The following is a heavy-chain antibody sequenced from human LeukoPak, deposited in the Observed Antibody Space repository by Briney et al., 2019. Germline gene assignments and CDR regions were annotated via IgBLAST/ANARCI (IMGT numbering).Heavy chain of an antibody. CDR1: GLTFSNYA. Sequence: PGGSLRLSCAASGLTFSNYAMSWVRQAPGKGLEWVSGINNNGDNTYYADSVKGRFTISRDNSKNTLFLQMNSLRAEDTAVYYCARDGTSIVGSLDYWGQGTLVTVSS. D-gene: IGHD1-26*01. CDR3: ARDGTSIVGSLDY. J-gene: IGHJ4*02. V-gene: IGHV3-23*01. CDR2: INNNGDNT.